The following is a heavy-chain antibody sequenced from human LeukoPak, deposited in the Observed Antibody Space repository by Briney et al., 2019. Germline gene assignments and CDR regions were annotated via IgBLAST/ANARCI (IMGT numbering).Heavy chain of an antibody. CDR1: GFTFSSYS. J-gene: IGHJ6*02. CDR3: AREGVTIFGVVIQNSETFGYYGMDV. CDR2: ISSSSSYI. Sequence: GGSLRLYCAASGFTFSSYSMNWVRQAPGKGLEWVSSISSSSSYIYYADSVKGRFTISRDNAKNSLYLQMNSLRAEDTAVYYCAREGVTIFGVVIQNSETFGYYGMDVWGQGTTVTVSS. D-gene: IGHD3-3*01. V-gene: IGHV3-21*01.